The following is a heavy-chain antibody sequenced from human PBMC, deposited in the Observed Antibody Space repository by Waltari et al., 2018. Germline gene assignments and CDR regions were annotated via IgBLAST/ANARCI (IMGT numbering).Heavy chain of an antibody. Sequence: EVQLLQSGAELKEPGTTVRISCKVSGYTFSDYYIHWVQQAPGKGLRWMGLVGPEEGETIYADNFQVRVTISADTSTDTAFMELSSLRSEDTAVFYCATALGDSSSASRPFDFWGQGTMITVSS. D-gene: IGHD6-19*01. J-gene: IGHJ3*01. CDR3: ATALGDSSSASRPFDF. V-gene: IGHV1-69-2*01. CDR1: GYTFSDYY. CDR2: VGPEEGET.